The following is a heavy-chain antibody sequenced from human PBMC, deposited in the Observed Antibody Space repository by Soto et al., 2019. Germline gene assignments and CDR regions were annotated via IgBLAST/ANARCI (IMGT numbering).Heavy chain of an antibody. V-gene: IGHV4-61*01. CDR3: ARDFADFGS. Sequence: PSQTLSLPCTVAGGSCKSGSYSWSWIRQPPGKGLEWIGYVYHTGRTSYNPALKSRVSISMDTYKNQFSLNLDAVTAADTAVYCGARDFADFGSWGQGTLVTVSS. D-gene: IGHD3-3*01. J-gene: IGHJ4*02. CDR2: VYHTGRT. CDR1: GGSCKSGSYS.